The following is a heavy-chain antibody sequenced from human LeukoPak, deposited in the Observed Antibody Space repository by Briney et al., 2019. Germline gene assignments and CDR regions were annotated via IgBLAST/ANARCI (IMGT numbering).Heavy chain of an antibody. V-gene: IGHV3-23*01. CDR3: AKDRRYYGSGSPEGFDL. CDR1: GFTFSSHG. J-gene: IGHJ3*01. Sequence: PGGSLRLSCAASGFTFSSHGMNWVRQAPGKGLEWVSGIGGSGDSTYYADSVKGHFTISRDKSKNTLYLQMNSLRVEDTAVYYCAKDRRYYGSGSPEGFDLWGQGTMVTVSS. D-gene: IGHD3-10*01. CDR2: IGGSGDST.